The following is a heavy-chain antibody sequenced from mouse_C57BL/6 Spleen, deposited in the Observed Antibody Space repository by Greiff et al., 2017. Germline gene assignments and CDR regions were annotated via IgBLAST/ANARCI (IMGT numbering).Heavy chain of an antibody. J-gene: IGHJ4*01. D-gene: IGHD2-4*01. CDR3: ARFYYDYDEDYYAMDY. V-gene: IGHV1-76*01. CDR2: IYPGSGNT. CDR1: GYTFTDYY. Sequence: QVQLQQSGAELVRPGASVKLSCKASGYTFTDYYINWVKQRPGQGLEWIARIYPGSGNTYYNEKFKGKATLTAEKSSSTAYMQLSSLTSEDSAVYFCARFYYDYDEDYYAMDYWGQGTSVTVSS.